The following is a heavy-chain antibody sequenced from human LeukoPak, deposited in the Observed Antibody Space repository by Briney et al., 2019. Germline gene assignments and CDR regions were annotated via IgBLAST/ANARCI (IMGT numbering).Heavy chain of an antibody. CDR3: ANRISRLLYGSGSFDY. J-gene: IGHJ4*02. V-gene: IGHV2-5*02. D-gene: IGHD3-10*01. CDR1: GFSLNTSGVG. Sequence: SGPTLVKPTPTLTLTFSFSGFSLNTSGVGVGWIVHPPGRALGCLASVYWDDEKRYSPSLKTRLTVNKDTSKNQVVLTMTNMDPVDTATYYCANRISRLLYGSGSFDYWGQGTLVTVSS. CDR2: VYWDDEK.